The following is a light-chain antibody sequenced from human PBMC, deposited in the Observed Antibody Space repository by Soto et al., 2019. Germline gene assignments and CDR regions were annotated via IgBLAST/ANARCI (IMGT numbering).Light chain of an antibody. CDR2: EVS. CDR3: SSHSISSTPYV. CDR1: SSDVGAYNY. Sequence: QSALTQPASVSGSPGQSIIISCTGTSSDVGAYNYVSWYQQHPGKAPKLMIYEVSNRPSGVSNRFSASKSGNTASLTISGLQAEDEADYYSSSHSISSTPYVVGSWTTVTVL. J-gene: IGLJ1*01. V-gene: IGLV2-14*01.